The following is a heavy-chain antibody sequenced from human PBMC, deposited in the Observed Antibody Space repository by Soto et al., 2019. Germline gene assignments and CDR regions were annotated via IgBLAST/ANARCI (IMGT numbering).Heavy chain of an antibody. J-gene: IGHJ4*02. CDR3: ARMEELGATAFDS. V-gene: IGHV4-31*03. CDR1: GGSITTGGYY. Sequence: QVHLQESGPGLVKPSQTLFLTCTVSGGSITTGGYYWSWIRQHPEKGLEWIGYIYWTGSTDYNPSLESRVTMSIDTSNNQFSLNLISVTAADTAVYYCARMEELGATAFDSWGQGTLVTVSS. D-gene: IGHD1-26*01. CDR2: IYWTGST.